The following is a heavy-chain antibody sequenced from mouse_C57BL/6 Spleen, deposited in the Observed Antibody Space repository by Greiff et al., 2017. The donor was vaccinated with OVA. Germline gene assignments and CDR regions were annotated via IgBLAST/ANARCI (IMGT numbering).Heavy chain of an antibody. Sequence: VTLMESGPGLVQPSQSLSITCPASGFSLTSYGVHWVRQSPGKGLEWLGVIWRGGSTDYNAAFMTRLSITKDNDKSQVVCKMNSLQAGDTAIYYCAKSTVEGGYFDSWGKGTTRTVSS. CDR2: IWRGGST. D-gene: IGHD1-1*01. CDR3: AKSTVEGGYFDS. J-gene: IGHJ2*01. CDR1: GFSLTSYG. V-gene: IGHV2-5*01.